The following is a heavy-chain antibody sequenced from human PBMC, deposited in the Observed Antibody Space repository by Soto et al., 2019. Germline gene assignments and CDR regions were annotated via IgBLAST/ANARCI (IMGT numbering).Heavy chain of an antibody. D-gene: IGHD3-16*02. CDR2: INHSGST. J-gene: IGHJ4*02. CDR3: ARTYDYIWGSYRYAFDY. Sequence: SETLSLTCAVYGGSFSGYYWRWIRQPPEKGLEWIGEINHSGSTNYNPSLKSRVTISGDTSKNQFSLKLSSVTAADTAVYYCARTYDYIWGSYRYAFDYWGQGTLVTVSS. CDR1: GGSFSGYY. V-gene: IGHV4-34*01.